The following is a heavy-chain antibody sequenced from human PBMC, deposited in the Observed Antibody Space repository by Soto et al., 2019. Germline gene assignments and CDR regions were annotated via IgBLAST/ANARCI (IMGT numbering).Heavy chain of an antibody. CDR3: ARDQGGPFDY. D-gene: IGHD2-15*01. Sequence: PSETLSLTCTVSGVSFSTYYWSWIRQAPGKGLEWIGYIYYSGSSNYNPSLKSRVTMSVDTSKNQLSLKLSSVTAADTAVYYCARDQGGPFDYWGQGTRVTVSS. V-gene: IGHV4-59*01. CDR1: GVSFSTYY. CDR2: IYYSGSS. J-gene: IGHJ4*02.